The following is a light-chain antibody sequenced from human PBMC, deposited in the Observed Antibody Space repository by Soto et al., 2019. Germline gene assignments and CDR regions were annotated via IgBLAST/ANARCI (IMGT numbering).Light chain of an antibody. CDR1: SSDFGYNY. J-gene: IGLJ3*02. Sequence: QSALTQPASVSGSPGQSITISCTGTSSDFGYNYVSWYQQHPGKAPKLMIYEVSNRPSGVSNRFSGSTSGNTASLTISGLQAEDEAHYYCSSYTTNSPLVFGGGTKLTV. CDR2: EVS. CDR3: SSYTTNSPLV. V-gene: IGLV2-14*01.